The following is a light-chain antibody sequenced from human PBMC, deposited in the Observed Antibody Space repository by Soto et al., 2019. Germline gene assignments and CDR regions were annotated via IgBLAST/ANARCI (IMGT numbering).Light chain of an antibody. V-gene: IGKV1-33*01. J-gene: IGKJ4*01. CDR3: QQYDNRRT. CDR2: DAS. Sequence: DIQMTQSPSSLSASVGDRVTITCQASQDVRTYLNWYQQKPGQAPRLLIYDASNLETGVPSRFSGSGSGTDFTFTISSLQPEDIGTYYCQQYDNRRTFGGGTKVDIK. CDR1: QDVRTY.